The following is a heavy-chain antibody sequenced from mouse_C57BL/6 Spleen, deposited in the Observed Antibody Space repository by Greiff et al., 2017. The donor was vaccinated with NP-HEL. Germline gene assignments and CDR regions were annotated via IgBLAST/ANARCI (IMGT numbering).Heavy chain of an antibody. Sequence: QVQLQQPGAELVRPGTSVKLSCKASGYTFTSYWMHWVKQRPGQGLEWIGVIDPSDSYTNYNQKFKGKATLTVDTSSSTAYMQLSSLTSEDSAVYYCARWYSNYDAMDYWGQGTSVTVSS. V-gene: IGHV1-59*01. CDR2: IDPSDSYT. J-gene: IGHJ4*01. CDR1: GYTFTSYW. D-gene: IGHD2-5*01. CDR3: ARWYSNYDAMDY.